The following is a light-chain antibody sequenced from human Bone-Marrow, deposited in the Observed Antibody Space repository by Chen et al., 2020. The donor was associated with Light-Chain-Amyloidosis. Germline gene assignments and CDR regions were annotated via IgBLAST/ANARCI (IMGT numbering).Light chain of an antibody. CDR3: QSADSSGTYEVI. CDR1: DLPTKY. Sequence: SYELTQPPSVSVSPGPTARITCSGDDLPTKYAYWYQQKPGQAPVLVIHRDTERPSGISERFSSSSSGTTATLTISGVQAEDEADYHGQSADSSGTYEVIFGGGTKLTVL. V-gene: IGLV3-25*03. CDR2: RDT. J-gene: IGLJ2*01.